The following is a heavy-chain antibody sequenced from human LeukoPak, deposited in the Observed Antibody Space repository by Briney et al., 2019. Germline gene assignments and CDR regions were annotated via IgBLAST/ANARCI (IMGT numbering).Heavy chain of an antibody. D-gene: IGHD3-3*01. V-gene: IGHV3-23*01. CDR1: GFTFSSYA. J-gene: IGHJ4*02. Sequence: PGGSLRLSCAASGFTFSSYAMSWVRQAPGKGLEWVSAISGSGGSTYYADSVKGRFTISRDNSKNTLYLQMNSLRADDTAVYYCAKSQYDFWSGYALDYWGQGTLVTVSS. CDR3: AKSQYDFWSGYALDY. CDR2: ISGSGGST.